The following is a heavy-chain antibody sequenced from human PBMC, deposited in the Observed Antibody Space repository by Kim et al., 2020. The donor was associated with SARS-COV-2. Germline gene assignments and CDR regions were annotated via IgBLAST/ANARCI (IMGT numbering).Heavy chain of an antibody. D-gene: IGHD2-15*01. Sequence: ASVKVSCKASGYTFTGYYMHWVRQAPGQGLEWMGRINPNSGGTNYAQKFQGRVTMTRDTSISTAYMELSRLRSDDTAVYYCARDPPRDYCSGGSCYLTIGGFDYWGQGTLVTVSS. CDR3: ARDPPRDYCSGGSCYLTIGGFDY. J-gene: IGHJ4*02. V-gene: IGHV1-2*06. CDR2: INPNSGGT. CDR1: GYTFTGYY.